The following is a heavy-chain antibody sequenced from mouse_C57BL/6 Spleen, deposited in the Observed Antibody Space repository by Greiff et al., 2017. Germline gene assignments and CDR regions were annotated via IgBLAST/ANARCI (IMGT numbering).Heavy chain of an antibody. J-gene: IGHJ2*01. Sequence: DVKLVESGGGLVKPGGSLKLSCAASGFTFSDYGMHWVRQAPEKGLEWVAYISSGSSTIYYADTVKGRFTISRDNAKNTLFLQMTSLRSEDTAMYYCARRHWDGYYFDYWGQGTTLTVSS. CDR1: GFTFSDYG. CDR3: ARRHWDGYYFDY. D-gene: IGHD4-1*01. CDR2: ISSGSSTI. V-gene: IGHV5-17*01.